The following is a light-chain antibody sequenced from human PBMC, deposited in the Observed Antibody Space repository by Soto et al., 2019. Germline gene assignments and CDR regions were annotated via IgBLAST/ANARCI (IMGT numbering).Light chain of an antibody. Sequence: QSVLTQPPSASGTPGQRVTISCSGSSSNIGSNTVNWYQQLPGTAPKLLIYSSNQRPSGVPDRFSVSKSGTSASLAISGLQSEDEADYYCAAWDDSLNGRVFGGGTKVTVL. J-gene: IGLJ3*02. CDR3: AAWDDSLNGRV. V-gene: IGLV1-44*01. CDR1: SSNIGSNT. CDR2: SSN.